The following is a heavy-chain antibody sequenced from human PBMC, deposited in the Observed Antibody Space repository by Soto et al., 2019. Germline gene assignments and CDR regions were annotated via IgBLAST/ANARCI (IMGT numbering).Heavy chain of an antibody. CDR1: GFTFPNYA. V-gene: IGHV1-69*01. J-gene: IGHJ4*02. CDR3: ARGAMYYFEY. Sequence: QVQLVQSGDEVKKPGSSVKVSCKTSGFTFPNYAISWVRQAPGQGLEWMGGSIPSFGTARYAQKFEGRVTITADASTSTAYMDLSSLASADTAVYYCARGAMYYFEYWGQGTLVAVSS. CDR2: SIPSFGTA.